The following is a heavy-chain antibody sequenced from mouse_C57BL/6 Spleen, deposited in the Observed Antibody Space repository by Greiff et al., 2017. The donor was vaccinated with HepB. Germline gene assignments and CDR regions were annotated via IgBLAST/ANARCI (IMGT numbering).Heavy chain of an antibody. CDR1: GFTFSDYY. V-gene: IGHV5-12*01. J-gene: IGHJ4*01. CDR3: ARHALLGYAMDY. CDR2: ISNGGGST. Sequence: EVKLVESGGGLVQPGGSLKLSCAASGFTFSDYYMYWVRQTPEKRLEWVAYISNGGGSTYYPDTVKGRFTISRDNAKNTLYLQMSRLKSEDTAMYYCARHALLGYAMDYWGQGTSVTVSS. D-gene: IGHD1-1*01.